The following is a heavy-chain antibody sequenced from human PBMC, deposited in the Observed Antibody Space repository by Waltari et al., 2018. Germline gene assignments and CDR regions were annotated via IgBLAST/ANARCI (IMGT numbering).Heavy chain of an antibody. CDR1: GFTFSTFG. CDR3: AKDAFGNTYLDF. V-gene: IGHV3-30*02. J-gene: IGHJ4*02. D-gene: IGHD2-2*02. Sequence: QVNLVESGGGVVQPGGSLRLSGATSGFTFSTFGMHWVRQAPGKGLEWVALIWFDGSDKFYADSVRGRFTISRDNSARTLYLDMDSLRLDDTAMYYCAKDAFGNTYLDFWGQGTLVTVSS. CDR2: IWFDGSDK.